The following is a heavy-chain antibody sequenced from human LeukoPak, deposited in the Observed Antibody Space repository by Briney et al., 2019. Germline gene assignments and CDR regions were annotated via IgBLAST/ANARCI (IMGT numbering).Heavy chain of an antibody. CDR2: FSSNNNI. D-gene: IGHD2-2*01. J-gene: IGHJ5*02. Sequence: GGCMRLSCVGSGFTFSSYAMNWVRQAPGKGLEWVSCFSSNNNIYYADSVKGRFTISRDNAKNSLSLQMNSLRGEDTAVYYCGREDCNNVRCYGASDAWGQGTLVTVSS. CDR3: GREDCNNVRCYGASDA. CDR1: GFTFSSYA. V-gene: IGHV3-69-1*01.